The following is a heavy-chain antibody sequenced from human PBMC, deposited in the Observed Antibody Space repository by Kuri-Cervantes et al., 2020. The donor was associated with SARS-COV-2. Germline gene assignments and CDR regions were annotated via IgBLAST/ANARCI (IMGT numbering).Heavy chain of an antibody. CDR2: IYYSGST. CDR3: ATRFVDTAMSYYYGMDV. CDR1: GGSISSYY. D-gene: IGHD5-18*01. V-gene: IGHV4-59*08. Sequence: ESLKISCTVSGGSISSYYWSWIRQPPGKGLEWIGYIYYSGSTNYNPSLKSRVTISVDTSKNQFSLKLSSVTAADTAVYYCATRFVDTAMSYYYGMDVWGQGTTVTVSS. J-gene: IGHJ6*02.